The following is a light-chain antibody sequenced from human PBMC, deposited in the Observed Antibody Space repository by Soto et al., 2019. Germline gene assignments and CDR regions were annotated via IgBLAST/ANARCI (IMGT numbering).Light chain of an antibody. CDR2: DVS. V-gene: IGLV2-14*03. J-gene: IGLJ3*02. CDR3: SSYTISNTLV. CDR1: SRDIGTYYY. Sequence: QSVLTQPASVSGSPGQSITISCTGTSRDIGTYYYVSWYQHHPGKAPKVIIHDVSTRPSGVSDRFSGSKSDNTASLTISGLQPDDEAYYYCSSYTISNTLVFGGGTQLTVL.